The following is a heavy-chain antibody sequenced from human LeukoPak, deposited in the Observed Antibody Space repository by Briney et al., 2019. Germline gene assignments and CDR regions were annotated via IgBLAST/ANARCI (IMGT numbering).Heavy chain of an antibody. CDR3: ARLHGSYYDY. Sequence: KTSETLSLTCTVSGGFISSYYWSWIRQPPGKGLEWIGYIYYSGSTNYNPSLKSRVTISVDTSKNQFSLKLSSVTAADTAVYYCARLHGSYYDYWGQGTLVTVSS. V-gene: IGHV4-59*01. CDR2: IYYSGST. CDR1: GGFISSYY. J-gene: IGHJ4*02. D-gene: IGHD1-26*01.